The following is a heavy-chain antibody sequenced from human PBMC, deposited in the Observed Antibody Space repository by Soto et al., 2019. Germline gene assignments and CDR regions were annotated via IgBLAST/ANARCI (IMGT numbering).Heavy chain of an antibody. V-gene: IGHV3-30*18. CDR3: AKGGRQWLVTSDFNY. D-gene: IGHD6-19*01. Sequence: ESGGGVVQPGRSLRLSCAASGFTFSDYAMHWVRQAPGKGLEWVAVGSHDGRNTHYADSVKGRFTISRDSSKNTVSLEMTSLRAEDTAVYYCAKGGRQWLVTSDFNYWGQGALVTVSS. CDR2: GSHDGRNT. J-gene: IGHJ4*02. CDR1: GFTFSDYA.